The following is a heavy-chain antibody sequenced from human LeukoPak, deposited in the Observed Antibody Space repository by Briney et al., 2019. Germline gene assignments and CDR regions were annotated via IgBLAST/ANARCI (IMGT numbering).Heavy chain of an antibody. CDR1: GFTFSNYW. CDR2: IKEDESEK. V-gene: IGHV3-7*04. Sequence: GGSLRLSCAASGFTFSNYWMTWVRQAPGKGLEWVANIKEDESEKYYVDSVKGRFSISRDNAKNSLYLQMSSLRAEDTAVYFCARDPLRRFDFWGQGTLVTVSS. CDR3: ARDPLRRFDF. D-gene: IGHD5-12*01. J-gene: IGHJ4*02.